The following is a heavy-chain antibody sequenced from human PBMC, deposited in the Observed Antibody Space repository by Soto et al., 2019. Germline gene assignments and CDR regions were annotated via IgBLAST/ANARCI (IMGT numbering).Heavy chain of an antibody. CDR3: SRQASDFWSGKPQYYMDV. V-gene: IGHV3-73*01. D-gene: IGHD3-3*01. CDR1: GFPFGGSA. CDR2: IRSKGNNYAT. Sequence: EVQLVESGGGLVQPGGSRKLSCAASGFPFGGSALHWVPQASGKGLEWVGRIRSKGNNYATAYGASLKGRFTISRDDSKNTAYLQMNSLNTEDTAVYYCSRQASDFWSGKPQYYMDVWGKGTTVTVSS. J-gene: IGHJ6*03.